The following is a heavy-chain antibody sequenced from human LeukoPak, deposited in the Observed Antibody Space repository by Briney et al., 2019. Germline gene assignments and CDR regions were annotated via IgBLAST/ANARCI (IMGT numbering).Heavy chain of an antibody. V-gene: IGHV3-48*01. Sequence: PGGSLRLSCAASGFTFSSYAMSWVRQAPGKGLEWVSYISSSSSTIYYADSVKGRFTISRDNAKNSLYLQMNSLRAEDTAVYYCATSYSGSYSWAFDIWGQGTMVTVSS. CDR1: GFTFSSYA. J-gene: IGHJ3*02. CDR2: ISSSSSTI. CDR3: ATSYSGSYSWAFDI. D-gene: IGHD1-26*01.